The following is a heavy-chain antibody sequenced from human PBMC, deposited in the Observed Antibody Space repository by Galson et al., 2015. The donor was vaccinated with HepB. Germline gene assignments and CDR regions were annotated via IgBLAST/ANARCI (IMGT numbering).Heavy chain of an antibody. CDR2: ISSSSSHI. D-gene: IGHD1-26*01. Sequence: SLRLSCAASGFTFSRYSMNWVRQAPGKGLEWVSSISSSSSHIYYADSMKGRFTISRDNDKNSLYLQMNSLRVEDTAVYYCARDGGIYSGSYYIDYWGQGTLVTVSS. V-gene: IGHV3-21*01. J-gene: IGHJ4*02. CDR3: ARDGGIYSGSYYIDY. CDR1: GFTFSRYS.